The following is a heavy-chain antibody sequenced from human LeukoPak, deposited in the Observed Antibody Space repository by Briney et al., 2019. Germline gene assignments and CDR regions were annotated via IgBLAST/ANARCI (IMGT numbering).Heavy chain of an antibody. CDR3: ARAPRGGYDTRFDP. J-gene: IGHJ5*02. D-gene: IGHD2-15*01. V-gene: IGHV4-59*01. CDR2: IYYSGST. Sequence: SETLSLTCTVSDDSISNYYWSWIRQPPEKGLEWIGYIYYSGSTNYNPSLKSRITISVGTSKNQFSLKLTSVTDADTAVYYCARAPRGGYDTRFDPWGQGTLVTVSS. CDR1: DDSISNYY.